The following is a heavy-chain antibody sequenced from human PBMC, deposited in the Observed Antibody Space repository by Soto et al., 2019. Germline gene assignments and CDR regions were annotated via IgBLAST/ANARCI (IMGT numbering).Heavy chain of an antibody. CDR2: IWYDGSNK. Sequence: HPGGSLRLSCAASGFTFSSYGMHWVRQAPGKGLEWVAVIWYDGSNKYYADSVKGRFTISRDNSKNTLYLQMNSPRAEDTAVYFCASAPISGDCQDIAAFDTWGQGTLVTVS. J-gene: IGHJ5*02. CDR3: ASAPISGDCQDIAAFDT. D-gene: IGHD2-21*02. CDR1: GFTFSSYG. V-gene: IGHV3-33*01.